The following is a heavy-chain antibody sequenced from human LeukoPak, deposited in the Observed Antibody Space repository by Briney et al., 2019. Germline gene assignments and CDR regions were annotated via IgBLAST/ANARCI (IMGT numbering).Heavy chain of an antibody. J-gene: IGHJ4*02. CDR3: ASATVTTL. V-gene: IGHV1-3*01. Sequence: GESLKISCKGSGYSFTSYWIGWVRQAPGQRLEWMGWINAGNGNTKYSQKLQGRVTITRDTSASTAYMELSSLRSEDTAVYYCASATVTTLWGQGTLVTVSS. CDR2: INAGNGNT. CDR1: GYSFTSYW. D-gene: IGHD4-17*01.